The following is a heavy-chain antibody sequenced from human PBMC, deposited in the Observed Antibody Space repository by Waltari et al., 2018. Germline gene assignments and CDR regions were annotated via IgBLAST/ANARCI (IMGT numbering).Heavy chain of an antibody. CDR3: ARGLLGDYVPFDP. J-gene: IGHJ5*02. CDR1: GYTFTSYD. CDR2: MNPNSGNT. V-gene: IGHV1-8*03. Sequence: QVQLVQSGAEVKKPGASVKVSCKASGYTFTSYDINWVRQATGQGLEWMGLMNPNSGNTGDAQKFQGRFTITRNTSISTAYMELSSLRSEDTAVYYCARGLLGDYVPFDPWGQGTLVTVSS. D-gene: IGHD4-17*01.